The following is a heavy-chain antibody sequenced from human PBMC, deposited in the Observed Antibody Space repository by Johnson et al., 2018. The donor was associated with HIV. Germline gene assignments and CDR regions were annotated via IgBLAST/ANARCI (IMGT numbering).Heavy chain of an antibody. Sequence: QMLFVESGGGLVKPGGSLRLSCAASGFIVTNYYMSWVRQAPGKGLEWVAVISYDGSNKYYADSVKGRFTISRDNSKNTLYLQMNSLRAEDTAVYYCARDRPIAPFDIWGQGTMVTVSS. CDR2: ISYDGSNK. CDR1: GFIVTNYY. V-gene: IGHV3-30-3*01. D-gene: IGHD3-22*01. J-gene: IGHJ3*02. CDR3: ARDRPIAPFDI.